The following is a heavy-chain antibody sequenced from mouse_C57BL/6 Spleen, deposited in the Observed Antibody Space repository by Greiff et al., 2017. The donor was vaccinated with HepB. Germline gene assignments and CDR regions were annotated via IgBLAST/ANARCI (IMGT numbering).Heavy chain of an antibody. D-gene: IGHD4-1*01. CDR2: IWTGGGT. J-gene: IGHJ3*01. CDR1: GFSFTSYA. V-gene: IGHV2-9-1*01. Sequence: VKLMESGPGLVAPSQSLSITCTVSGFSFTSYAISWVRQPPGKGLEWLGVIWTGGGTNYNSALKSRLSISKDNSKSQVFLKMNSLQTDDTARYYCARNSEGIWDVVAYWGQGTLVTVSA. CDR3: ARNSEGIWDVVAY.